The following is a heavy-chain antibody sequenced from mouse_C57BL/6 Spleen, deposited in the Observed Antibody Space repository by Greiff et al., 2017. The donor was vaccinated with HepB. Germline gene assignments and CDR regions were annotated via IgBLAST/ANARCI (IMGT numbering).Heavy chain of an antibody. V-gene: IGHV1-22*01. CDR3: ERQERAMDY. Sequence: VQLQQSGPELVKPGASVKMSCKASGYTFTDYNMHWVKQSHGKSLEWIGYINPNNGGTSYNQKFKGKATLTVNKSSSTAYMEIRSLTSEDSAVFYWERQERAMDYWRQGTSVTVSS. CDR1: GYTFTDYN. J-gene: IGHJ4*01. CDR2: INPNNGGT.